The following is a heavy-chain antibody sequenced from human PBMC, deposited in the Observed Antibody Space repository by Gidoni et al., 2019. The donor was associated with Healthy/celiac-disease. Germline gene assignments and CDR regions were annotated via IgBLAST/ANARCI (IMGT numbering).Heavy chain of an antibody. CDR3: AKSSGSYRYFDY. V-gene: IGHV3-23*01. CDR1: GFTFSSYA. CDR2: ISGSGGST. J-gene: IGHJ4*02. D-gene: IGHD1-26*01. Sequence: EVQLLESGGGLVQPGGSLSLSCAASGFTFSSYAMSWVRQAPGKGLGWVSAISGSGGSTYYADSVKGRFTISRDNSKNTLYLQMNSLRAEDTAVYYCAKSSGSYRYFDYWGQGTLVTVSS.